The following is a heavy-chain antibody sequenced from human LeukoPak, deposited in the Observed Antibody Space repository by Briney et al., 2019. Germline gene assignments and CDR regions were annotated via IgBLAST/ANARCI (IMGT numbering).Heavy chain of an antibody. CDR1: GFTVSSNY. Sequence: GGSLRLSCAASGFTVSSNYMSWVRQAPGKGLEWVSVIYSGGSTYYADSVKGRFTISRDNSKNTLYLQMNSLRAEDTAVYYCAKGGGKRVAATLDYWGQGTLVTVSS. V-gene: IGHV3-53*01. J-gene: IGHJ4*02. CDR2: IYSGGST. CDR3: AKGGGKRVAATLDY. D-gene: IGHD2-15*01.